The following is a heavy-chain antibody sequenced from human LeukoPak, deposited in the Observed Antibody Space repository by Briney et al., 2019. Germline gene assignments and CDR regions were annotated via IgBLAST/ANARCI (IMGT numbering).Heavy chain of an antibody. D-gene: IGHD3-3*01. CDR3: ATGPYFGVVIHFDY. CDR1: GYTLTELS. CDR2: FDPEDGET. V-gene: IGHV1-24*01. J-gene: IGHJ4*02. Sequence: ASVKVSCKVSGYTLTELSMHWVRQAHGKGLEWMGGFDPEDGETIYAQKFQGRVTMTEDTSTDTAYMELSSLRSEDTAVYYCATGPYFGVVIHFDYWGQGTLVTVSS.